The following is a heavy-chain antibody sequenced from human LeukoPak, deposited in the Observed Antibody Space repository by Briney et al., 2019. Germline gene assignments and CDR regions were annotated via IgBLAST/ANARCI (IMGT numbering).Heavy chain of an antibody. CDR1: GFTFSSYA. CDR3: AKLGGQEVYNYYVGV. D-gene: IGHD3-16*01. J-gene: IGHJ6*03. Sequence: GGSLRLSCEAPGFTFSSYAMSWVRQAPGKGLEWVSGIIDSGDITYYANSVKGRFTISTDNSKNTLYLQMNSLRAEDTAVYYCAKLGGQEVYNYYVGVWGKGTTVAVSS. CDR2: IIDSGDIT. V-gene: IGHV3-23*01.